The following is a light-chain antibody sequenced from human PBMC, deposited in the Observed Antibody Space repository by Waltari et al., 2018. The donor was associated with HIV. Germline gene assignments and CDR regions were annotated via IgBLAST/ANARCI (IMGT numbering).Light chain of an antibody. J-gene: IGKJ2*01. V-gene: IGKV1-6*02. Sequence: AIQLTQSPSSLSASIGDRVPITCRESQGIGKDLSWYQQKPGKAPNLLIYAASIIQSGVSSRFSGAGSATDFTLTISNLQPEDFATYFCLHDYICPYTFGPGTKVEI. CDR3: LHDYICPYT. CDR1: QGIGKD. CDR2: AAS.